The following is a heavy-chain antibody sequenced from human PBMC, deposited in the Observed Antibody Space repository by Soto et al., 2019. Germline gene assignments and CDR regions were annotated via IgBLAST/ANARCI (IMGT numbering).Heavy chain of an antibody. CDR2: IYYSGST. V-gene: IGHV4-59*01. Sequence: SGTLSITGTVPGGSISSYYWSWIRQPPGKGLEWIGYIYYSGSTNYNPSLKSRVTISVDTSKTQFSLKLSSVTAADTAVYYCSSTALISGWYSHGFDYWCQGTLATVSS. J-gene: IGHJ4*02. D-gene: IGHD6-19*01. CDR1: GGSISSYY. CDR3: SSTALISGWYSHGFDY.